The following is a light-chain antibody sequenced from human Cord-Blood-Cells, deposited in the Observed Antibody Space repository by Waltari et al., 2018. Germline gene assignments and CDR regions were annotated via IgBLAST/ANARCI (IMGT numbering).Light chain of an antibody. Sequence: DIVMTQSPDSLAVSLGERATINCKSSQSVLYSSNKKNYLAWYQQKPGQPPKLLIYWASTRESGVPDRFSGSGSGTDFTLTISSLQAEDVAVYYCQQYYSIPQWTFGQGTKVEIK. V-gene: IGKV4-1*01. J-gene: IGKJ1*01. CDR3: QQYYSIPQWT. CDR2: WAS. CDR1: QSVLYSSNKKNY.